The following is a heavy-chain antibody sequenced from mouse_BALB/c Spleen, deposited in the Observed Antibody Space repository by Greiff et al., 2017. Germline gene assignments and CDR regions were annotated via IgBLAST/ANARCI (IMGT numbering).Heavy chain of an antibody. Sequence: QVQLKQSGAELARPGASVKMSCNVSGYTFTSYTMHWVKQRPGQGLEWIGDINPSSGYTNYNQKFKDKATLTADKSSSTAYMPLSSLTSEDSAVYYCARWGYDEGIYAMDYWGQGTSVTVSA. J-gene: IGHJ4*01. CDR3: ARWGYDEGIYAMDY. V-gene: IGHV1-4*01. CDR1: GYTFTSYT. CDR2: INPSSGYT. D-gene: IGHD2-2*01.